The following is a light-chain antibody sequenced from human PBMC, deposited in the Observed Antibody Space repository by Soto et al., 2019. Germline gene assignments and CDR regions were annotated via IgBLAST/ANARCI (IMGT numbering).Light chain of an antibody. CDR2: GAS. J-gene: IGKJ1*01. Sequence: EIGLTQSPGTLSLSPGERASLSCRAVQSVSSSYLAWYQQKPGQAPRLLIYGASSRATGIPDRFSGSGSGTDFTLTISRLEPEDFAVYYCQQYGSSHTTFDQGTKVDIK. CDR3: QQYGSSHTT. CDR1: QSVSSSY. V-gene: IGKV3-20*01.